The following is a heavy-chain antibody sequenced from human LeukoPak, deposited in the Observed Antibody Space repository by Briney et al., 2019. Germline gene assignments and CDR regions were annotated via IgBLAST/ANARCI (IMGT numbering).Heavy chain of an antibody. Sequence: GGSLRLSCAASGFIFSSFSMNWVRQAPGKGLEWVSYISAGSTTIYYADSVKGRFTSSRDNAKNSLYLQMNSLRAEDTALYYCAKDKSSGYSDAFDIWGQGTMVAVSS. V-gene: IGHV3-48*04. CDR1: GFIFSSFS. CDR2: ISAGSTTI. D-gene: IGHD3-9*01. J-gene: IGHJ3*02. CDR3: AKDKSSGYSDAFDI.